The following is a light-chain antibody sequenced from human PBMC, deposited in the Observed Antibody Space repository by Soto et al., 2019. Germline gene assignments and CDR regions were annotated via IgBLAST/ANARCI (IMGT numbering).Light chain of an antibody. CDR2: TAS. J-gene: IGKJ5*01. Sequence: DIQLTQSPSFLSASVGDRATITCRASQGIGSNLAWYQQKPGKAPKLLIHTASTLQTGVPSRFSGSGSGTEFTLTSSSLQPEDFATYYYQHHHSYQITFGQGTRVEIK. V-gene: IGKV1-9*01. CDR1: QGIGSN. CDR3: QHHHSYQIT.